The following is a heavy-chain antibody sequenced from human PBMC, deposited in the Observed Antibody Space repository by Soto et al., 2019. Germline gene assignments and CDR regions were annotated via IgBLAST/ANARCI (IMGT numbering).Heavy chain of an antibody. CDR1: GFSFSSSW. CDR2: IKGDGSER. Sequence: EVHLVESGGCLVQAGGSLRLSCAASGFSFSSSWMSWVRQTPGKGLEWVANIKGDGSERYYVDSVKGRFTISRDNAKNSLYLQMNSLGVEDTAVNYCTVGHYSNTLGGQGTLVTVSS. J-gene: IGHJ4*02. D-gene: IGHD4-4*01. V-gene: IGHV3-7*01. CDR3: TVGHYSNTL.